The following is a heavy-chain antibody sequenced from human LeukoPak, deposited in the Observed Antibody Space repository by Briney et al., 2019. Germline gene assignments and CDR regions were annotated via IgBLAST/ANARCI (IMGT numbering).Heavy chain of an antibody. V-gene: IGHV4-59*01. D-gene: IGHD6-13*01. CDR1: GGSISSYY. J-gene: IGHJ4*02. CDR3: ASYSSSWAAFDY. CDR2: IYYSGGT. Sequence: SETLSLTCTVSGGSISSYYWSWIRQPPGKGLEWIGYIYYSGGTNYNPSLKSRVTISVDTSKNQFSLKLSSVTAADMAVYYCASYSSSWAAFDYWGQGTLVTVSS.